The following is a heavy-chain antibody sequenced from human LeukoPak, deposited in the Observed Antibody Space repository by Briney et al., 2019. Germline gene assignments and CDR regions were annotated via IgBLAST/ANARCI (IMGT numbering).Heavy chain of an antibody. CDR2: INSASNFI. Sequence: PGGSLRLSCAASGFTFRTFTMNWVRQAPGKGLEWVSSINSASNFIYYADSVKGRFTISRDNAKNSLYLQMNSLRAEDTAVYYCARESPYSSSSLYYYMDVWGKGTTVTVSS. D-gene: IGHD6-6*01. J-gene: IGHJ6*03. V-gene: IGHV3-21*01. CDR1: GFTFRTFT. CDR3: ARESPYSSSSLYYYMDV.